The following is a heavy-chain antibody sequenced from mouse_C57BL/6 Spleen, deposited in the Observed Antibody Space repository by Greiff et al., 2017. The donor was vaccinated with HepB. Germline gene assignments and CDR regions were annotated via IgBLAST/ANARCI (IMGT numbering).Heavy chain of an antibody. V-gene: IGHV1-39*01. CDR2: INPNYGTT. CDR3: ARDDYYGSHLWYFDV. J-gene: IGHJ1*03. CDR1: GYSFTDYN. Sequence: VQLKESGPELVKPGASVKISCKASGYSFTDYNMNWVKQSNGQSLEWIGVINPNYGTTSYNQKFKGKATLTVDQSSSTAYMQLNSLTSEDSAVYYCARDDYYGSHLWYFDVWGTGTTVTVSS. D-gene: IGHD1-1*01.